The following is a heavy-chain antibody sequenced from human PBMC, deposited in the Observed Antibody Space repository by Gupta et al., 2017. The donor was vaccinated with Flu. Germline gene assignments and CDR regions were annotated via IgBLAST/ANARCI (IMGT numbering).Heavy chain of an antibody. D-gene: IGHD5-18*01. CDR2: ISGSGDNT. CDR3: AKAAYSYGTGRSVDY. Sequence: EVQLLESGGGLIQPGGSLRLSCAASGLTFNHYAINWFRQAPEKGLEWVSAISGSGDNTYYADSVKGRFTISRDNSKNMVYLQMNSLRAEGTAVYYCAKAAYSYGTGRSVDYWGQGALVTVSS. V-gene: IGHV3-23*01. J-gene: IGHJ4*02. CDR1: GLTFNHYA.